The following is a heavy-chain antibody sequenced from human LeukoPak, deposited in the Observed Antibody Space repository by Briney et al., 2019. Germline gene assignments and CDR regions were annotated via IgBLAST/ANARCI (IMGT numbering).Heavy chain of an antibody. J-gene: IGHJ3*02. D-gene: IGHD2-15*01. V-gene: IGHV3-7*01. CDR3: ASSGVGYCSGGSCFDDAFDI. CDR2: IKQDGSEK. Sequence: PGGSLRLSCAASGSTFSSYWMSWVRQAPGKGLEWVANIKQDGSEKYYVDSVKGRFTISRDNAKNSLYLQMNSLRAEDTAVYYCASSGVGYCSGGSCFDDAFDIWGQGTMVTVSS. CDR1: GSTFSSYW.